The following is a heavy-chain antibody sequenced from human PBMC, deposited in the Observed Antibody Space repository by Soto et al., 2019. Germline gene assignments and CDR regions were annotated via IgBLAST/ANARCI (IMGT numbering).Heavy chain of an antibody. Sequence: PSETLSLTCTVSGGSISSSSYYWGWIRQPPGKGLEWIGSIYYSGSTYYNPSLKSRVTISVDTSKNQFSLKLSSVTAADTAAYYCDLLWFGEGDYYYYGMDVWGQGTTVTVSS. CDR2: IYYSGST. V-gene: IGHV4-39*01. CDR1: GGSISSSSYY. CDR3: DLLWFGEGDYYYYGMDV. D-gene: IGHD3-10*01. J-gene: IGHJ6*02.